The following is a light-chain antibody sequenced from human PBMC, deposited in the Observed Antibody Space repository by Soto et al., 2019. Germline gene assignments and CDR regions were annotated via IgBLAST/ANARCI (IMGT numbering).Light chain of an antibody. CDR3: QQRSNWPIT. V-gene: IGKV3D-20*02. Sequence: EIVMTQSPGTLSLSPGEGATLSCRASQSVSSSYLAWYLQKPGQAPRLLIYDASNRATGIPARFSGSGSGTDFTLTISRLVPEDFAVYYCQQRSNWPITFGQGTRLEIK. J-gene: IGKJ5*01. CDR2: DAS. CDR1: QSVSSSY.